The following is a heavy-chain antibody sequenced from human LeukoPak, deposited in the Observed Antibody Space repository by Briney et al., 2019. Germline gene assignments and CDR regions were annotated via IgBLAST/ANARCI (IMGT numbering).Heavy chain of an antibody. CDR3: ARVTLTFSDAFDI. CDR1: GGSFSGYY. CDR2: IHHSGST. V-gene: IGHV4-34*01. J-gene: IGHJ3*02. D-gene: IGHD3-3*02. Sequence: SETLSLTCAVYGGSFSGYYWSWIRQPPGKGLEWIGEIHHSGSTNYNPSLKSRVTISVDTSKNQFSLKLSSVTAADTAVYYCARVTLTFSDAFDIWGQGTMVTVSS.